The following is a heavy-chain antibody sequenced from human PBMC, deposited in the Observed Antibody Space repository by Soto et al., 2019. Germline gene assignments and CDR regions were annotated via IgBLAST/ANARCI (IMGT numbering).Heavy chain of an antibody. CDR3: AREVFLGCSGVSCYSLHWFVP. J-gene: IGHJ5*02. Sequence: SETLSLTCTVSGGSISSGDYYWSWIRQPPGEGLEWIGYIYYSGSTYYNPSLKSRVTISVDTSKNQFSLKLSSVTAADTAVYYCAREVFLGCSGVSCYSLHWFVPSYQAPLVTVS. D-gene: IGHD2-15*01. CDR1: GGSISSGDYY. CDR2: IYYSGST. V-gene: IGHV4-30-4*01.